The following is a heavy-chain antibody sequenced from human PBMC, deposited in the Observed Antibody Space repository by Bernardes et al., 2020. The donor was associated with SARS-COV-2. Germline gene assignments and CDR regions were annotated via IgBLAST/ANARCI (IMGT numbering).Heavy chain of an antibody. V-gene: IGHV1-18*01. CDR3: ARESPVAAAALPLEF. Sequence: ASVKVSCKASGYTFSNYGIRWARQAPGQGLEWMGWIGTDNGDTNYAQKLQGRVTMTTDTSTSTAYMELRSLKSDNTAMYYCARESPVAAAALPLEFWGQGALVTVSS. CDR2: IGTDNGDT. CDR1: GYTFSNYG. D-gene: IGHD6-25*01. J-gene: IGHJ4*02.